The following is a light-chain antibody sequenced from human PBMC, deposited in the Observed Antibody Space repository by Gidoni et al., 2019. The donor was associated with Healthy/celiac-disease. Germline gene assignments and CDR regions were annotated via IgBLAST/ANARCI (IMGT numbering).Light chain of an antibody. CDR2: KVS. CDR1: QSLVYSDGNTY. J-gene: IGKJ1*01. CDR3: MQGTHWPPWT. Sequence: DVEMTQSPLSLPVTLGQPASISCRSSQSLVYSDGNTYLNWFQQRPGQSPRRLIYKVSNRDSGVPDRFSGIGSGTDFTLKISRVEAEDVGVYYCMQGTHWPPWTFGQGTKVEIK. V-gene: IGKV2-30*01.